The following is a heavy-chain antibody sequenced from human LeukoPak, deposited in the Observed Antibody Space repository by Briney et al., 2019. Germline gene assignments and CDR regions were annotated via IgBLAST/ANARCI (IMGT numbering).Heavy chain of an antibody. CDR3: ARGGYSGYDFDP. CDR1: GYSLSSGYY. Sequence: PSVTLSLTCTVSGYSLSSGYYWDWIRQPPGKGLEWIGAIYHSGSTYYNPSLRSRVTISVDTSKNQFSLKLSSVTAADTAVYYCARGGYSGYDFDPWGQGTLVTVSS. V-gene: IGHV4-38-2*02. CDR2: IYHSGST. D-gene: IGHD5-12*01. J-gene: IGHJ5*02.